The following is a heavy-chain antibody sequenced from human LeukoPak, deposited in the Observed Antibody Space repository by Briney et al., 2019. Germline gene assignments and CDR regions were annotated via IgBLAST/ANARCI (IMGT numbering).Heavy chain of an antibody. Sequence: ASVKVSCKASGYTFTGYYMHWVRQAPGQGLEWMGWINPNSGDTNYAQKFQGRVTMTRDTSISTAYMELSRLRSDDTAVYYCARGELYTAMVTRTGIWFDPWGQGTLVTVSS. V-gene: IGHV1-2*02. J-gene: IGHJ5*02. CDR2: INPNSGDT. CDR3: ARGELYTAMVTRTGIWFDP. CDR1: GYTFTGYY. D-gene: IGHD5-18*01.